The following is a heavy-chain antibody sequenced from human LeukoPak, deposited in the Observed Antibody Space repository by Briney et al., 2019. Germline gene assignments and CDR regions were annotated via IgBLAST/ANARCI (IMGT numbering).Heavy chain of an antibody. J-gene: IGHJ4*02. CDR1: RFTFSSYE. V-gene: IGHV3-48*03. D-gene: IGHD6-13*01. Sequence: QPGGSLRLSCAASRFTFSSYEMNWVRQAPGKGLEWVSYISSSGSTIYYADSVKGRFTISRDNAKKSLYLEMNSLRAEDTAVYYCAKDSHSWSRDYWGQGTLVTVSS. CDR3: AKDSHSWSRDY. CDR2: ISSSGSTI.